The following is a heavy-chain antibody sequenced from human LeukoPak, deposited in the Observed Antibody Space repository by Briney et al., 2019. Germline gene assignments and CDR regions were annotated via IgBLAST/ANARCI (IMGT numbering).Heavy chain of an antibody. J-gene: IGHJ4*02. CDR2: IKSDGTTT. Sequence: PGGSLRLSCAASGFTFSSYWMHWVRQAPGKGLVWVSRIKSDGTTTDYADSVKGRFTISRDNAKNTLYLQMNSLRAEDTAVYYCARFPDSGYYLPFGHWGQGTLVTVSS. CDR3: ARFPDSGYYLPFGH. D-gene: IGHD3-22*01. V-gene: IGHV3-74*01. CDR1: GFTFSSYW.